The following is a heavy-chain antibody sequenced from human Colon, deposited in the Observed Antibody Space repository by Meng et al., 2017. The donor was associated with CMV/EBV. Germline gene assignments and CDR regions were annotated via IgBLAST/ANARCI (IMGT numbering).Heavy chain of an antibody. D-gene: IGHD5-12*01. Sequence: SGPTLVKPTQTLTLTCTVSGFSLSTIQLSVGWLRQPPGKALEWLALVYWNDDIRYNPSLKSRLTVLKDTSKNQVVLRLTNVDPVDSGTYYCSHGGSGYDFGAGGFDHWGRGTLVTVSS. J-gene: IGHJ4*02. CDR1: GFSLSTIQLS. V-gene: IGHV2-5*01. CDR3: SHGGSGYDFGAGGFDH. CDR2: VYWNDDI.